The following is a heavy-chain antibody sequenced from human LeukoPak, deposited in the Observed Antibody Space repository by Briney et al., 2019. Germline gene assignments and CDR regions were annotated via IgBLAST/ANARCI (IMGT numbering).Heavy chain of an antibody. CDR3: AREGKYYYDSSGSGRFDY. J-gene: IGHJ4*02. D-gene: IGHD3-22*01. Sequence: ASVKVSCKASGDTLTNYYMHWVRQAPGQGLEWMGTINPSGGSTSYAQKFQGRITMTRDTFTSTVYMELSRLRSDDTAVYYCAREGKYYYDSSGSGRFDYWGQGTLVTVSS. V-gene: IGHV1-46*01. CDR2: INPSGGST. CDR1: GDTLTNYY.